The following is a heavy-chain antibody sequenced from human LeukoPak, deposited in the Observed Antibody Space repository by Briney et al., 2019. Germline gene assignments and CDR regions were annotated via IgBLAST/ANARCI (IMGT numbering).Heavy chain of an antibody. Sequence: VASVKVSCKASGYTFTGYYMHWVRQAPGQGLEWMGWINPNHGDTNYAQKFQDRVSMTRDTPISTAYMHLSRLRSADTAVYYCARSPHILTGENFDYWGQGTLLTVSS. CDR3: ARSPHILTGENFDY. V-gene: IGHV1-2*02. J-gene: IGHJ4*02. D-gene: IGHD3-9*01. CDR1: GYTFTGYY. CDR2: INPNHGDT.